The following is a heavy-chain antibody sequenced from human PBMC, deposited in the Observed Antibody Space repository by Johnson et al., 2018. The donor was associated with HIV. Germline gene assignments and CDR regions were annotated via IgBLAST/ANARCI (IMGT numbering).Heavy chain of an antibody. CDR3: ARGPATITTLGLLFALDV. V-gene: IGHV3-30*03. D-gene: IGHD4-11*01. CDR1: GFTFSSYG. Sequence: QVQLVESGGGVVQPGRSLRLSCVASGFTFSSYGMHWVRQAPGKGLEWVAVISYDGSNEYYADSVKGRFTVSRDNSKNTLYLQMNSLRPEDTSVYYCARGPATITTLGLLFALDVWAQGTMVTVSS. CDR2: ISYDGSNE. J-gene: IGHJ3*01.